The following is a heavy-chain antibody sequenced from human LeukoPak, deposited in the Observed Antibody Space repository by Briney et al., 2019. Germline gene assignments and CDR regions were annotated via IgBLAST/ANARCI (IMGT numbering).Heavy chain of an antibody. CDR1: GESFSGYY. CDR2: IYYSGST. D-gene: IGHD3-22*01. J-gene: IGHJ4*02. V-gene: IGHV4-34*01. Sequence: SETLSLTCAVYGESFSGYYWSWIRQPPGTGLEWIGSIYYSGSTYYNPSLKSRVTISVDTSKNQFSLKLSSVTAADTAVYYCARRATYYYDSSGYYFTYYFDYWGQGTLVTVSS. CDR3: ARRATYYYDSSGYYFTYYFDY.